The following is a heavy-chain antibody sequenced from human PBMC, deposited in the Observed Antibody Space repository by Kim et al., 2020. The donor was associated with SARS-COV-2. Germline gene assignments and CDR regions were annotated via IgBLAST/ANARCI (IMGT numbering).Heavy chain of an antibody. V-gene: IGHV1-18*01. CDR2: ISAYNGNT. D-gene: IGHD1-26*01. CDR1: GYTFTSYG. J-gene: IGHJ3*02. CDR3: AREIRIVGATTDAFDI. Sequence: ASVKVSCKASGYTFTSYGISWVRQAPGQGLEWMGWISAYNGNTNYAQKLQGRVTMTTDTSTSTAYMELRSLRSDDTAVYYCAREIRIVGATTDAFDIWGQGTMVTVSS.